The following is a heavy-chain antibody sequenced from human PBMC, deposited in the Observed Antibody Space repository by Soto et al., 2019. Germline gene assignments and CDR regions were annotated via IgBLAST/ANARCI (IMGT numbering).Heavy chain of an antibody. V-gene: IGHV3-7*01. CDR2: IKEDGSEK. CDR1: RFTFSDYW. Sequence: EVQLVESGGGLVQPGGSLRLSCAASRFTFSDYWMTWVRQAPGKGLEWVANIKEDGSEKYYVDSVKGRFTISRDNAKNSLYLQMNSLRVEDTAVYYCARNFDLWGQGTLVTVSS. J-gene: IGHJ4*02. CDR3: ARNFDL.